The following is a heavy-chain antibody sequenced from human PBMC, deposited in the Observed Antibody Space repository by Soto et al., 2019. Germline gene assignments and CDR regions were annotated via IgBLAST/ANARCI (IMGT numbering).Heavy chain of an antibody. Sequence: QVQLVQSGAEVKKPGASVKVSCKASGYAFTSYFMHWVRQAPGQGLEWMGIINPSDRSTSYAPKSQDRVTLTRDTPTSTVYMEMSSRRSEDDAVYYYATTSALVRRVITWPIDYWGQGTLVTVSS. CDR3: ATTSALVRRVITWPIDY. D-gene: IGHD3-10*01. CDR1: GYAFTSYF. J-gene: IGHJ4*02. CDR2: INPSDRST. V-gene: IGHV1-46*01.